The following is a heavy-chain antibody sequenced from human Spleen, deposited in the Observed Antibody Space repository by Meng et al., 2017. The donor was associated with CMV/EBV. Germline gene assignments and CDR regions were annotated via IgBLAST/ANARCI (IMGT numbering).Heavy chain of an antibody. CDR3: AREDILTGYPPYYYYGMDV. J-gene: IGHJ6*02. CDR1: GFTFSSYS. D-gene: IGHD3-9*01. Sequence: GESLKISCAASGFTFSSYSMNWVRQAPGKGLEWVSYISSGSSSIYYADSVKGRFTISRDNAKNSLYPQMNSLRAEDTAVYYCAREDILTGYPPYYYYGMDVWGQGTTVTVSS. CDR2: ISSGSSSI. V-gene: IGHV3-48*04.